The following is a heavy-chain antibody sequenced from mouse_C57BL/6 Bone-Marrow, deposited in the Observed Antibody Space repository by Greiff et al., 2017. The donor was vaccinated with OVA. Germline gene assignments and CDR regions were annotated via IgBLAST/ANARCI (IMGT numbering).Heavy chain of an antibody. Sequence: EVQLVESGPGLAKPSQTLSLTCSVTGYSITSDYWNWIRKFPGNKLEYMGYISYSGSTYYNPSPKSRISITRDTSKNHYYLQLNSVTTEDTATYYCARSYYGYDEYFDVWGTGTTVTVSS. CDR2: ISYSGST. CDR3: ARSYYGYDEYFDV. CDR1: GYSITSDY. D-gene: IGHD2-9*01. J-gene: IGHJ1*03. V-gene: IGHV3-8*01.